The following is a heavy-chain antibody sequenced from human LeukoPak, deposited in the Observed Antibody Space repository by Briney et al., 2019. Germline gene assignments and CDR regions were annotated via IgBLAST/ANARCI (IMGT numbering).Heavy chain of an antibody. CDR2: ISSSSSYI. CDR1: GFTFSSYS. V-gene: IGHV3-21*01. D-gene: IGHD3-10*01. CDR3: SRALSNTVRGVGDY. Sequence: GGSLRLSCAASGFTFSSYSMNWVRQAPGKGLEWVSSISSSSSYIYYADSVKGRFTISRDNAKSSLYLQMNSLRAEDTAVYYCSRALSNTVRGVGDYWGQGTLVTVSS. J-gene: IGHJ4*02.